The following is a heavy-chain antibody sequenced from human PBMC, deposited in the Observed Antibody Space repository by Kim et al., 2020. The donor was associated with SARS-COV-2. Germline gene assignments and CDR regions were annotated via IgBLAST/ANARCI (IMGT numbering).Heavy chain of an antibody. V-gene: IGHV3-30*04. CDR3: VRDFVMSGIKYFEY. D-gene: IGHD2-15*01. CDR2: IAYDGSNK. CDR1: GFTFKSSA. J-gene: IGHJ4*02. Sequence: GGSLRLSCAASGFTFKSSAMHWVRQGPGKGLEWLACIAYDGSNKNYADAVKGRFTISRDNSKQTMDLQMSSLRGEDTAVYFCVRDFVMSGIKYFEYWGQGILVTVSS.